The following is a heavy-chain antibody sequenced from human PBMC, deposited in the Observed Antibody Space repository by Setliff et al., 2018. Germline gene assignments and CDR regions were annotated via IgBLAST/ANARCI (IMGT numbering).Heavy chain of an antibody. D-gene: IGHD3-10*01. Sequence: LKISCKGSGHSFSTCWIGWVRQMPGKGLEWMGIIYPGDSITRYSPSFQGQVTISVDKSINTAYLQWSSLRASDTAIYYCARHPYYYGSGTYLDNNNRWFDPWGQGTLVTVSS. CDR2: IYPGDSIT. CDR3: ARHPYYYGSGTYLDNNNRWFDP. CDR1: GHSFSTCW. V-gene: IGHV5-51*01. J-gene: IGHJ5*02.